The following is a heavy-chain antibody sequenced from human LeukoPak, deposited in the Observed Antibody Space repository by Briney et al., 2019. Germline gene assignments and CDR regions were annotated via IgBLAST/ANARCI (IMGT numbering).Heavy chain of an antibody. D-gene: IGHD6-19*01. Sequence: PGGSLRLSCAASGFTFSGFAMTWVRQAPGKGLEWLSTISGSGAGTTYADPVKGRFTISRDNSKNTLYLQMNRLRAEDTAVYYCAKGGYSSGWHSYPQPHFDYWGQGTLVTVSS. J-gene: IGHJ4*02. V-gene: IGHV3-23*01. CDR3: AKGGYSSGWHSYPQPHFDY. CDR1: GFTFSGFA. CDR2: ISGSGAGT.